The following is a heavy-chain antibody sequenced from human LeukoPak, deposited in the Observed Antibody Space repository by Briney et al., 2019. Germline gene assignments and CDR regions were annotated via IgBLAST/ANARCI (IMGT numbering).Heavy chain of an antibody. V-gene: IGHV3-23*01. CDR1: GFTFSSYA. CDR2: ISGSGGST. Sequence: PGGSLRLSCAASGFTFSSYAMSWVRQAPGKGLEWVSAISGSGGSTYYADSVKGRFTISRDNAKNTLYLQMNSLRAEDTAVYYCARDLGEAWYYYYGMDVWGQGTTVTVSS. J-gene: IGHJ6*02. CDR3: ARDLGEAWYYYYGMDV. D-gene: IGHD3-10*01.